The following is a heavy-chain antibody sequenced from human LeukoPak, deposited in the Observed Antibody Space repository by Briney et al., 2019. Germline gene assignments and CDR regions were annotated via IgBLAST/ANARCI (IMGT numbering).Heavy chain of an antibody. CDR1: GFTFSSYS. CDR3: TIFVSYYYYYMDV. V-gene: IGHV3-48*04. J-gene: IGHJ6*03. Sequence: GGSLRLSCAASGFTFSSYSMNWVRQAPGKGLEWVSYISSSSTIYYADSVKGRFTISRDNAKNSLYLQMNSLGAEDTAVYYCTIFVSYYYYYMDVWGKGTTVTVSS. D-gene: IGHD3-3*01. CDR2: ISSSSTI.